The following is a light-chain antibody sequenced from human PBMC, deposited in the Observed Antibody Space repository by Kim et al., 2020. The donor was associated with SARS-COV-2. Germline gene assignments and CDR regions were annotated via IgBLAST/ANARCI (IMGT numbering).Light chain of an antibody. CDR2: DAS. V-gene: IGKV1-5*01. CDR3: QQYNSYLHT. Sequence: DIQMTQSPSTLSASVRDRVTITCRASQSISSWLAWYQQKPGKAPKLLIYDASSLESGVPSRFSGSGSGTEFTLTISSLQPDDFATYYCQQYNSYLHTFGQGTKLEI. CDR1: QSISSW. J-gene: IGKJ2*01.